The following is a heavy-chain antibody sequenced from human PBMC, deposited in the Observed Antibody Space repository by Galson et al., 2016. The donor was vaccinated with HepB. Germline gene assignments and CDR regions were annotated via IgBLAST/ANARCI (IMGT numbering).Heavy chain of an antibody. CDR3: GKDHSVVLTTAYNWFDP. CDR1: GFAFGSHW. CDR2: INSDGTIS. V-gene: IGHV3-74*01. Sequence: SLRLSCAASGFAFGSHWMHWVRQVPGKGLVWVSRINSDGTISYYAASVKGRFTISRDNAKNTLYLQMNSLRAEDTAVYYCGKDHSVVLTTAYNWFDPWGQGTLVTVSS. J-gene: IGHJ5*02. D-gene: IGHD4-23*01.